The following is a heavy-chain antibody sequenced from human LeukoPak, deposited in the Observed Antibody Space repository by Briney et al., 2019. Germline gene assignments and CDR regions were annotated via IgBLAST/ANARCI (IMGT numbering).Heavy chain of an antibody. CDR3: AKLGELWGD. V-gene: IGHV3-33*03. J-gene: IGHJ4*02. CDR1: GFTFSSYG. D-gene: IGHD3-10*01. CDR2: IWYDGSNK. Sequence: GGSLRLSCAASGFTFSSYGMHWVRQAPGKGLEWVAVIWYDGSNKYYADSVKDRFTISRDNAKNSLYLQMNSLRAEDTALYYCAKLGELWGDWGQGTLVTVSS.